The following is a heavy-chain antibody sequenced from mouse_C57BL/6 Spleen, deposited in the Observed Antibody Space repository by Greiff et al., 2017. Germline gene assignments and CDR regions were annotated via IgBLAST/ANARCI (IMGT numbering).Heavy chain of an antibody. CDR3: ASHENWDTAWFAD. CDR1: GYSFSDYN. D-gene: IGHD4-1*01. CDR2: FTPNYGTT. V-gene: IGHV1-39*01. J-gene: IGHJ3*01. Sequence: VQLQQSGPELVKPGASVKISCKASGYSFSDYNMNWVKQSNGKSLAWSGVFTPNYGTTRSNQKFKGKATLTVYQASSTAYMQLNSLTSEDSAVYYGASHENWDTAWFADWGQGTLVTVSA.